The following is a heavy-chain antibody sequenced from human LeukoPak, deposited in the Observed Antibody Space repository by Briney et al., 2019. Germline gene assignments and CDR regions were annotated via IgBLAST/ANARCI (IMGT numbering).Heavy chain of an antibody. CDR3: ARVYYYDSRRYYFDY. Sequence: ASVKVSCKASGYTFTSYAMHWVRQAPGQRLEWMGWINAGNGNTKYSQKFQGRVTITGDTSASTAYMELSSLRSEDTAVYYCARVYYYDSRRYYFDYWGQGTLVTVSS. D-gene: IGHD3-22*01. CDR2: INAGNGNT. J-gene: IGHJ4*02. V-gene: IGHV1-3*01. CDR1: GYTFTSYA.